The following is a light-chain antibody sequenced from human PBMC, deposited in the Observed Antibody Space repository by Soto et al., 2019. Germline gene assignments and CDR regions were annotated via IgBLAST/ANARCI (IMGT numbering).Light chain of an antibody. CDR2: EAS. Sequence: MTLSPATMSLTREEIATLSCRSSQSVTNSLAWSKQKPGQAPRLLVYEASNRATGIPTRFSGSGSGTDFTLTISYLDPEECAVDYCKERISWPLSFGGGTKLDIK. V-gene: IGKV3-11*01. CDR3: KERISWPLS. J-gene: IGKJ4*01. CDR1: QSVTNS.